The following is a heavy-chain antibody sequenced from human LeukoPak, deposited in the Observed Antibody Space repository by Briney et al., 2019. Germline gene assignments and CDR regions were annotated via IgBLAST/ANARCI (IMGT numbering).Heavy chain of an antibody. V-gene: IGHV4-39*01. D-gene: IGHD2-15*01. CDR1: GGSISSSSYY. Sequence: SETLSLTCTVSGGSISSSSYYWGWIRQPPGKGLEWIGSIYYGGSTYYNPSLKSRVTISVDTSKNQFSLKLSSVTAADTAVYYCARHSPCSGGSCYSNVAWFDPWGQGTLVTVSS. J-gene: IGHJ5*02. CDR3: ARHSPCSGGSCYSNVAWFDP. CDR2: IYYGGST.